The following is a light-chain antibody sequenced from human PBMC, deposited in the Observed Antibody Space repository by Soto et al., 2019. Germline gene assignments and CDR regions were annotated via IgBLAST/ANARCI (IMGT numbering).Light chain of an antibody. Sequence: QSVLTQPPSASGTPGQRVTISCSGSNSNIGSNTVNWYQQLPGTAPKLLIYYDNLRPSGVPDRISGSKSGTSASLAISGLQSDDAADYYCAACDDSLNGRVFGTGTKVTVL. V-gene: IGLV1-44*01. CDR3: AACDDSLNGRV. CDR2: YDN. J-gene: IGLJ1*01. CDR1: NSNIGSNT.